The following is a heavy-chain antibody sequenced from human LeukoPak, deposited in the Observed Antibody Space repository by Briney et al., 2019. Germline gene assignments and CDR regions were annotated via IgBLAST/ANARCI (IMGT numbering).Heavy chain of an antibody. CDR2: IYYSGPT. J-gene: IGHJ2*01. D-gene: IGHD4-23*01. V-gene: IGHV4-39*07. CDR3: ARRAYGGNLAWYFDL. Sequence: PSETLSLTCTVSGGSISSSNYYWGWIRQPPGKGLEWIGSIYYSGPTYYNPSLKSRVTISVDTSKNQFSLKLTSVTAADTAVYSCARRAYGGNLAWYFDLWGRGTLVTVSS. CDR1: GGSISSSNYY.